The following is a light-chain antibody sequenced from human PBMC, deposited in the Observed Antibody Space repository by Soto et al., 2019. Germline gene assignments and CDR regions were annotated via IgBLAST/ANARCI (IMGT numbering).Light chain of an antibody. V-gene: IGKV1-9*01. CDR1: QGISSY. CDR2: AAS. J-gene: IGKJ4*01. CDR3: QQLNSYPLT. Sequence: DIQLTQSPSFLSASVGERATITCRASQGISSYLAWYQQKPGKAPKLLIYAASTLQSGVPSIFSGSGSGTEFTLTISSLQPEDFATYYCQQLNSYPLTFGGGTKVEIK.